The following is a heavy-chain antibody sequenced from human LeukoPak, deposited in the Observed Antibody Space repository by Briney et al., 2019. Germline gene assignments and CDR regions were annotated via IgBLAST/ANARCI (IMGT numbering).Heavy chain of an antibody. J-gene: IGHJ3*02. CDR1: GFTFSSYA. V-gene: IGHV3-30-3*01. D-gene: IGHD2-15*01. Sequence: GGSLRLSCAASGFTFSSYAMHWVRQAPGEGLEWVALISYDGSNKYYADSVKGRFTISRDNSKNTLYLQMNSLRAEDTAVYYCARDPVVAAIPDGAFDIWGQGTMVTVSS. CDR3: ARDPVVAAIPDGAFDI. CDR2: ISYDGSNK.